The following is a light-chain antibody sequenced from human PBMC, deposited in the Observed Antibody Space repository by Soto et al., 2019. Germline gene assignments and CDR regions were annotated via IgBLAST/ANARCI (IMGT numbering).Light chain of an antibody. J-gene: IGKJ1*01. CDR1: QSVSSNY. Sequence: EIVLTQSPGTLSLSQGERATLSCRASQSVSSNYLAWYQQKPGRAPRLLIDAPSSRHTAIPDTFSPCGSLTDSTLVIGRGEPEDFAVYYCQQCGGSMRFGRGTKVDIK. V-gene: IGKV3-20*01. CDR2: APS. CDR3: QQCGGSMR.